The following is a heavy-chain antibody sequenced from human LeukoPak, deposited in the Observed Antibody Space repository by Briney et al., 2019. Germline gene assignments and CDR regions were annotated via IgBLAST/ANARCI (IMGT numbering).Heavy chain of an antibody. J-gene: IGHJ4*02. CDR2: ISYDGSNK. V-gene: IGHV3-30*04. D-gene: IGHD3-10*02. CDR1: GFTFSSYA. CDR3: ANPLFCSGSSKIDY. Sequence: GGSLRLSCAASGFTFSSYAMHWVRQAPGKGLEWVAVISYDGSNKYYADSVKGRFTISRDNSKNTLYLQMNSLRAEDTAVYYCANPLFCSGSSKIDYWGQGTLVPV.